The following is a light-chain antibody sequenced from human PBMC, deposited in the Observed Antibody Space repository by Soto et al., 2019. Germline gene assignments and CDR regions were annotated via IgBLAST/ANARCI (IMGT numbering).Light chain of an antibody. CDR3: QSYDSVLSASV. V-gene: IGLV1-40*01. CDR2: GNN. J-gene: IGLJ2*01. CDR1: NSNIGAGYD. Sequence: QSVLAQPPSVSGAPGQRVTISCTGNNSNIGAGYDVHWYHQLPGAAPKVLIFGNNYRPSGVPARFSGSQSGTSASLAITGLQAEEEADYYCQSYDSVLSASVFGGGTKVTVL.